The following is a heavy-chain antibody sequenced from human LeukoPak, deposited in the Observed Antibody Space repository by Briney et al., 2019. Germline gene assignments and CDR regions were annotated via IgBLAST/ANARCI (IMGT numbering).Heavy chain of an antibody. CDR3: ARDMGYCTNGVCSGAYYYYYYMDV. CDR2: IKQDGSEK. D-gene: IGHD2-8*01. CDR1: GFTFSSYW. Sequence: SGGSLRLPCAASGFTFSSYWMSWVRQAPGKGLEWVANIKQDGSEKYYVDSVKGRFTISRDNAKNSLYLQMNSLRAEDTAVYYCARDMGYCTNGVCSGAYYYYYYMDVWGKGTTVTVSS. J-gene: IGHJ6*03. V-gene: IGHV3-7*01.